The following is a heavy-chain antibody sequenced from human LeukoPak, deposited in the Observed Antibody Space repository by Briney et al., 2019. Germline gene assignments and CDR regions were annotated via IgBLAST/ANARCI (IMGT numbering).Heavy chain of an antibody. CDR2: ISYDGTTK. J-gene: IGHJ3*02. V-gene: IGHV3-30-3*01. D-gene: IGHD1-26*01. Sequence: GGSLRLSCAASGFTFSTYAMHWVRQAPGKGLEWVAVISYDGTTKYYADSVKGRFTICRDNSKNTLYLQMDALGAEDTAVYYCARVRIVGAAYDAFDIWGRGTMVSVSS. CDR3: ARVRIVGAAYDAFDI. CDR1: GFTFSTYA.